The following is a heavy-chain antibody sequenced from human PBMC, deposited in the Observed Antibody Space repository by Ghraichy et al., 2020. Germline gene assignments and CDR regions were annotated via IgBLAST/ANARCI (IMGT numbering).Heavy chain of an antibody. D-gene: IGHD3-9*01. Sequence: SETLSLTCTVSGGSTRSGGYYWNWIRQHPRKGLEWIGYISHSGSTRYTPSLKRRVTISVETSKNSFSLRLASVTAADTAVYYCARGTHYDILTGLDSWGQGTLVTVSS. CDR3: ARGTHYDILTGLDS. CDR1: GGSTRSGGYY. CDR2: ISHSGST. J-gene: IGHJ4*02. V-gene: IGHV4-31*03.